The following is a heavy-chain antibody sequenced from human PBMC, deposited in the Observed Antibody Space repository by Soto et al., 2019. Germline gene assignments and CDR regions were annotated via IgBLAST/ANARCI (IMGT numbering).Heavy chain of an antibody. J-gene: IGHJ5*01. D-gene: IGHD3-10*01. V-gene: IGHV4-31*03. CDR1: GGSISSGAYY. Sequence: KTSETLSLTCTVSGGSISSGAYYWSWIRQDPGQGLEWIGYIYYNGNTYHNPSLRSRVSISVDTSKNQFSLKLRSVTAADTAVYYCARGYYGSGAYSRFDSWGQGTRVTVSS. CDR2: IYYNGNT. CDR3: ARGYYGSGAYSRFDS.